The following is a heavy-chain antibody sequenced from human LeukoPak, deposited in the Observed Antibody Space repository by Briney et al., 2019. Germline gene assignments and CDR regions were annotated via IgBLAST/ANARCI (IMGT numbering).Heavy chain of an antibody. D-gene: IGHD4-23*01. CDR1: GFTFSTYE. J-gene: IGHJ4*02. V-gene: IGHV3-48*03. CDR2: IGRSGSTV. Sequence: GGSLRPSCAASGFTFSTYEMNWVRQAPGKGLEWVSYIGRSGSTVYYADSVKGRFTISRDNAKNSLYLQMNSLRDEDTAVYYCARDYGGSSPFDYWGQGTLVTVSS. CDR3: ARDYGGSSPFDY.